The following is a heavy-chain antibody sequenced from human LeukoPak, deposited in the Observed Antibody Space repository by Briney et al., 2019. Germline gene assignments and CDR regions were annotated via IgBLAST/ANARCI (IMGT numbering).Heavy chain of an antibody. J-gene: IGHJ4*02. CDR1: GFTFSSNY. V-gene: IGHV3-53*01. CDR2: IYSDSST. D-gene: IGHD6-6*01. Sequence: PGGSLRLSCAASGFTFSSNYMTWVRQAPGKGLEWVSVIYSDSSTYYTDPVKGRFTISRDNSKNTLYLQMNSLRAEDTAVYYCASRSSSIYWGQGTLVTVSS. CDR3: ASRSSSIY.